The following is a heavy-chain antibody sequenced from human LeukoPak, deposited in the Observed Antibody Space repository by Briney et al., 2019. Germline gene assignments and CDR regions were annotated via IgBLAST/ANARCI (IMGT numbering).Heavy chain of an antibody. V-gene: IGHV3-23*01. Sequence: GGSLRLSCAASGFTFSSYAMSWVRQAPGKGLEWVSAISGSGYSTYFADSVKGRFTISRDNSKNTLYLQMNSLRAEDTAVYYCAKDPDSRSQGYFDYWGQGTLVTVSS. D-gene: IGHD1-26*01. J-gene: IGHJ4*02. CDR1: GFTFSSYA. CDR3: AKDPDSRSQGYFDY. CDR2: ISGSGYST.